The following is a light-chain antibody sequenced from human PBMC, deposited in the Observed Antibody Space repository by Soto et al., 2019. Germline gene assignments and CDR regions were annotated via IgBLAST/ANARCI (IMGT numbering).Light chain of an antibody. J-gene: IGKJ1*01. Sequence: EIVLTQSPGTLSLSPGERATLSCRASQSVSSNYLAWYQQKSGQAPRLLTYGASSRATGIPDRFSGRGSGTDFTLTISRLEPDDFAVYYCQQYGRSPWTFGQGTKVEIK. CDR2: GAS. CDR1: QSVSSNY. V-gene: IGKV3-20*01. CDR3: QQYGRSPWT.